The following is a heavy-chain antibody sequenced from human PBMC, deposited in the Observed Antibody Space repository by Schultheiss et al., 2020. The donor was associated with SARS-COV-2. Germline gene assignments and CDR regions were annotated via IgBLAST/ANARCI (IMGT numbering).Heavy chain of an antibody. CDR2: ISYDGSNK. V-gene: IGHV3-30*01. CDR1: GFTFSSYA. J-gene: IGHJ4*02. Sequence: GGSLRLSCAASGFTFSSYAMHWVRQAPGKGLEWVAVISYDGSNKYYADSVKGRFTISRDNSKNTLYLQMNSLRAEDTAVYYCARDHGYSSSWCFDYWGQGTLVTVSS. D-gene: IGHD6-13*01. CDR3: ARDHGYSSSWCFDY.